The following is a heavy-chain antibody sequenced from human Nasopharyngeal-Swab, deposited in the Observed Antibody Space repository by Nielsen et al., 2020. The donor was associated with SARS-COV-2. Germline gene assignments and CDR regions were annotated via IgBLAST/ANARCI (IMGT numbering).Heavy chain of an antibody. J-gene: IGHJ6*02. Sequence: GESLKISCAASGFTFSSYWMSWVRQAPGKGLEWVANIKQDGSEKYYVDSVKGRFTISRDNAKNSLYLQMNSLRPEDTALYYCAKEINNFDYYYYTMDVWGQGTTVTVSS. CDR1: GFTFSSYW. CDR2: IKQDGSEK. D-gene: IGHD3-3*02. CDR3: AKEINNFDYYYYTMDV. V-gene: IGHV3-7*03.